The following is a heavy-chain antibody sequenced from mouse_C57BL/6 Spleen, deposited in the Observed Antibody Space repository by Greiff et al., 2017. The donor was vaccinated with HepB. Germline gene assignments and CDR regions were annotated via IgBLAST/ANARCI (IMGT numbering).Heavy chain of an antibody. D-gene: IGHD3-3*01. V-gene: IGHV1-26*01. CDR2: INPNNGGT. J-gene: IGHJ2*01. Sequence: EVQLQQSGPELVKPGASVKISCKASGYTFTDYYMNWVKQSHGKSLEWIGDINPNNGGTSYNQKFKGKATLTVDKSSSTAYMELRSLTSEDSAVYYCAEGADDGRHFDYWGQGTTLTVSS. CDR1: GYTFTDYY. CDR3: AEGADDGRHFDY.